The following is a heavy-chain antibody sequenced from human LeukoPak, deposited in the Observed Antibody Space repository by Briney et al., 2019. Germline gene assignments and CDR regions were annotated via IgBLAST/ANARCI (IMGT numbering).Heavy chain of an antibody. CDR2: ISWNSGTK. CDR3: AVLHYYAMDV. V-gene: IGHV3-9*01. Sequence: GGSLRLSCAASGFTFDDYAMHWVRQAPGKGLEWVSGISWNSGTKGYADSVKGRFTISRDNAKNSLYLQMNSLRGEDAALYYCAVLHYYAMDVWGQGTTVTVSS. CDR1: GFTFDDYA. J-gene: IGHJ6*02. D-gene: IGHD2-8*01.